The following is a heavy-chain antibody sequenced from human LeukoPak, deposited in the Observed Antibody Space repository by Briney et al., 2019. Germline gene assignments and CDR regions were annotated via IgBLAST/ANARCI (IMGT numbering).Heavy chain of an antibody. CDR2: INSDGSST. CDR1: GFTFSSYW. J-gene: IGHJ4*01. V-gene: IGHV3-74*01. D-gene: IGHD3-10*01. Sequence: GGSLRLSCAASGFTFSSYWMHWVRQAPGKGLVWVPRINSDGSSTNYADSVKGRFTISRDNAKNTLYLLMNSLRAEDTAMYYCARAVYYSNYLGYWGQGTLVTVSS. CDR3: ARAVYYSNYLGY.